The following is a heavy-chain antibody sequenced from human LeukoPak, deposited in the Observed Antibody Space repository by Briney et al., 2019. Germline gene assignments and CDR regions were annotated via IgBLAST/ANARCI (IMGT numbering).Heavy chain of an antibody. Sequence: GGSLRLSCAASGFTFDDYAMHWVRQVPGKGLEWVSGISWNRDYIGYADSVKGRFTISRDNAKNSLYLQMNSLRAEDTALYYCAKDTRGGSIGDDAFDIWGQGTMVTVSS. CDR2: ISWNRDYI. V-gene: IGHV3-9*01. J-gene: IGHJ3*02. CDR3: AKDTRGGSIGDDAFDI. CDR1: GFTFDDYA. D-gene: IGHD3-10*01.